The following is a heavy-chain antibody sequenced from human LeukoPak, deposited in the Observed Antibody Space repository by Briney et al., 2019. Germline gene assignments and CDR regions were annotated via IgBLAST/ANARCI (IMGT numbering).Heavy chain of an antibody. J-gene: IGHJ6*03. V-gene: IGHV4-59*08. Sequence: KPSETLSLTCTVSGCTISSYYWSWIRQAPGKGLEWIGYIYYSGSTNYNPSLKSRVTISVDTSKNQFSLKLSSVTAADTAVYYCARHFAFSYYYMDVWGKGTTVTVSS. CDR1: GCTISSYY. CDR2: IYYSGST. CDR3: ARHFAFSYYYMDV.